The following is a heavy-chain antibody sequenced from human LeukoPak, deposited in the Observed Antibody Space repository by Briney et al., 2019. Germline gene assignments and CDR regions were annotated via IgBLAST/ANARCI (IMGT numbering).Heavy chain of an antibody. CDR1: GGSISSGGYS. CDR2: IYHSGST. Sequence: SETLSLTCAVSGGSISSGGYSWSWIRQPPGKGLEWIGYIYHSGSTYYNPSLKSRVTISVDRSKNQFSLKLSSVTAADTAVYYCARDGNGDSRGGFDYWGQGTLVTVSS. D-gene: IGHD4-17*01. CDR3: ARDGNGDSRGGFDY. J-gene: IGHJ4*02. V-gene: IGHV4-30-2*01.